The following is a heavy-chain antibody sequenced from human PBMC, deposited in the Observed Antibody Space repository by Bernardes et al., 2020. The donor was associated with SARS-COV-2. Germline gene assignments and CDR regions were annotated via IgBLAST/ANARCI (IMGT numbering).Heavy chain of an antibody. CDR2: IKKDGREN. D-gene: IGHD5-18*01. CDR1: GFTFSSYY. CDR3: AKGGYRYGS. Sequence: GGSLRLSCAASGFTFSSYYMSWVRQAPGKGLEWVANIKKDGRENNYVDSVKGRFSISRDNAKNSLYLQMNSLRAEDTAVYYCAKGGYRYGSWGQGTLATASS. V-gene: IGHV3-7*01. J-gene: IGHJ5*02.